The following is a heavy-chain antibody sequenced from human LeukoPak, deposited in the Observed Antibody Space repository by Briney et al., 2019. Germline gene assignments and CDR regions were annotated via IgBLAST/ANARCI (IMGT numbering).Heavy chain of an antibody. J-gene: IGHJ6*03. CDR2: IYTSGST. D-gene: IGHD6-6*01. CDR3: ARLGSSSRYYYYYMDV. V-gene: IGHV4-4*09. Sequence: SETLSLTCTVSGGSISSYYWSWIRQPPGRGLEWIGYIYTSGSTNYNPSLKSRVTLSVDTSKHQFSLKLSSVTDADTAVYYCARLGSSSRYYYYYMDVWGKGTTVTVSS. CDR1: GGSISSYY.